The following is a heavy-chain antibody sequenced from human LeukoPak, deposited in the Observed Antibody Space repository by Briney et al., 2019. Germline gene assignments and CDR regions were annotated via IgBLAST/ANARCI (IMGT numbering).Heavy chain of an antibody. J-gene: IGHJ4*02. CDR1: GGSISSGDYY. D-gene: IGHD3-9*01. CDR2: IYYSGST. CDR3: AREGLLRYLDWLSGYFDY. V-gene: IGHV4-30-4*08. Sequence: PSETLSLTCTVSGGSISSGDYYWSWIRQPPGKGLEWIGYIYYSGSTYYNPSLKSRVTISVDTSKNQFSLKLSSVTAADTAVYYCAREGLLRYLDWLSGYFDYWGQGTLVTVSS.